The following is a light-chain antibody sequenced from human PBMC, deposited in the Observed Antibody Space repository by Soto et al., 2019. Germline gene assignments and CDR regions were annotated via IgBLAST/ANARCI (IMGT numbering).Light chain of an antibody. V-gene: IGLV3-9*01. Sequence: SYELTQPLSVSVALGQTARITCGGNNIGNKNVHWYQQKPGQAPVLVIYRDRNRPSGIPERFSGSNSGNTATLTISRAQAGDESDYYCQVWDSSTEVVFGGGTQLTVL. CDR1: NIGNKN. J-gene: IGLJ2*01. CDR3: QVWDSSTEVV. CDR2: RDR.